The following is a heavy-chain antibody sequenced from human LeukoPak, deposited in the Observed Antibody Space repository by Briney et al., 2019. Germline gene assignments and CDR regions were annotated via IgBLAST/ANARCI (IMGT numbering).Heavy chain of an antibody. CDR1: GFTFSSYA. V-gene: IGHV3-23*01. CDR3: AKDVDDIVLMVYAQTAFDI. J-gene: IGHJ3*02. CDR2: ISGSGGST. D-gene: IGHD2-8*01. Sequence: GGSLRLSCAASGFTFSSYAMSWVRQAPGKGLEWVSAISGSGGSTYYAGSVKGRFTISRDNSKNTLYLQMNSLRAEDTAVYYCAKDVDDIVLMVYAQTAFDIWGQGTMVTVSS.